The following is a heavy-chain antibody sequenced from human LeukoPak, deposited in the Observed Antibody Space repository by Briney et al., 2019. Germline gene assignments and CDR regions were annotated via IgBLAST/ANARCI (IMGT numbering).Heavy chain of an antibody. J-gene: IGHJ4*02. D-gene: IGHD4-17*01. V-gene: IGHV3-23*01. Sequence: GGSLRLSCAASGFTFSSYEMNWVRLAPGKGLEWVASITGDSSVIYYADSVKGRFTSSRDNSKNTLYLQMNSLRGDDTAVYFCAKILLMTTVTAPCDSWGQGTLVTVSS. CDR1: GFTFSSYE. CDR3: AKILLMTTVTAPCDS. CDR2: ITGDSSVI.